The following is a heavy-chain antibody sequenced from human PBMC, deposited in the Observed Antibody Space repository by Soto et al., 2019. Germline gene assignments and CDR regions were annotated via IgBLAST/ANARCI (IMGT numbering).Heavy chain of an antibody. CDR3: ARNRYESSCYYLLRIDY. V-gene: IGHV3-30*03. CDR1: GFTFSNYG. Sequence: QVQLVESGGGVVQPGRSLRLSCAASGFTFSNYGMHWVRQAPGKGLEWVAVISYDGSNKYYADSVKGQFTISRDNSKNTLYLQMNSLRAEDTAVYYCARNRYESSCYYLLRIDYWGQGTLVTVSS. CDR2: ISYDGSNK. D-gene: IGHD3-22*01. J-gene: IGHJ4*02.